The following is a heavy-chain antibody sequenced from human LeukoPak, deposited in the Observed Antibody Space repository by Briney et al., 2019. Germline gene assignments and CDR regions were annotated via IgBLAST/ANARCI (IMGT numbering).Heavy chain of an antibody. CDR1: GFTFSIYG. CDR2: IWYDGSNQ. D-gene: IGHD2-21*02. J-gene: IGHJ4*02. V-gene: IGHV3-33*01. CDR3: VRWGPGEEFDY. Sequence: GGSRRLSCGASGFTFSIYGVHWVRQAPGKGLEWVAVIWYDGSNQYYADSVKGRFTISRDNSKNTVHLQMNSLGAEDTAVYYCVRWGPGEEFDYWGRGTLVTVSS.